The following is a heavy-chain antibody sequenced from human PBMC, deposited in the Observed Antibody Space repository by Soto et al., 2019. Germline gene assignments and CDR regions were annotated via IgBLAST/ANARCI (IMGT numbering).Heavy chain of an antibody. V-gene: IGHV3-30*02. D-gene: IGHD6-6*01. Sequence: GGSLRPPCAGSGIFFKNYALNWVRQAPGKGLEWVASITRDGYNKYFADSVKGPFTIPRDNSRDTLSLQMTALTIEDSSVYYRTKSSGGSSSVGMDYWGQGTRATVSS. CDR1: GIFFKNYA. J-gene: IGHJ4*02. CDR3: TKSSGGSSSVGMDY. CDR2: ITRDGYNK.